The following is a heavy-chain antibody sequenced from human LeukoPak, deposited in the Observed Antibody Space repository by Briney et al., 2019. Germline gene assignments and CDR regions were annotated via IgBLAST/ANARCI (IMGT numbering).Heavy chain of an antibody. CDR1: GYTFTSYY. J-gene: IGHJ4*02. CDR2: INPSGGST. Sequence: ASVKVSCKASGYTFTSYYMQWVRQAPGQGLEWMGIINPSGGSTRYAQKFQGRVTMTRDTSTSTVYMELSSLRSEDTAVYYCARAGSLLWFGEGKGGFDYWGQGTLVTVSS. D-gene: IGHD3-10*01. V-gene: IGHV1-46*01. CDR3: ARAGSLLWFGEGKGGFDY.